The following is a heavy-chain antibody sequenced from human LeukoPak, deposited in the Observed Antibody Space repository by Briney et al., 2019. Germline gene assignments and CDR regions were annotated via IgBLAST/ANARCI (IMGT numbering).Heavy chain of an antibody. J-gene: IGHJ6*03. CDR1: GGTFSSYA. D-gene: IGHD2-21*02. Sequence: GASVKVSCKASGGTFSSYAISWVRQAPGQGLEWMGGIIPIFGTANYAQKFQGRVTITADESTSTAYMELSSLRSEDTAVYYCAYSYCGGDCYYGNYYYYYMDVWGKGTTVTISS. CDR3: AYSYCGGDCYYGNYYYYYMDV. CDR2: IIPIFGTA. V-gene: IGHV1-69*13.